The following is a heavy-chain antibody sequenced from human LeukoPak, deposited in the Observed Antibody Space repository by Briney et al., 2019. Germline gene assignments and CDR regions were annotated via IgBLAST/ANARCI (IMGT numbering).Heavy chain of an antibody. D-gene: IGHD3-9*01. CDR1: GFTFSSYW. Sequence: GGSLRLSCTASGFTFSSYWMTWVRQAPGKGLEWVANINEDASKKYYVDSAKGRFTISRDNADNSQYLQMNNLRAEDTAVYYCARDNPPNYNILTGYYDALDIWGQGTMVTVSS. CDR2: INEDASKK. J-gene: IGHJ3*02. V-gene: IGHV3-7*01. CDR3: ARDNPPNYNILTGYYDALDI.